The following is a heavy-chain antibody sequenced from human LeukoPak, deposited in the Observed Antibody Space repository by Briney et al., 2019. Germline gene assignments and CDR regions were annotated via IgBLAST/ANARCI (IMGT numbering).Heavy chain of an antibody. V-gene: IGHV1-58*02. J-gene: IGHJ4*02. CDR1: GFTFTSSA. CDR3: AARVTMVRGDSDY. CDR2: IVVGSGNT. Sequence: SVKVSCKASGFTFTSSAMQWVRQARGQRLEWIGWIVVGSGNTNYAQKFQGRVTITRDMSTSTAYMELSSLRSEDTAVYYCAARVTMVRGDSDYWGQGTLVTVSS. D-gene: IGHD3-10*01.